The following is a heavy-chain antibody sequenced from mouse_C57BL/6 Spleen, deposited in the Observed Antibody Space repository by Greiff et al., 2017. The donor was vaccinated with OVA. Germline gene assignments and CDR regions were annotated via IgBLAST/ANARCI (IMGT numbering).Heavy chain of an antibody. CDR2: INPSSGGT. CDR3: ARREYGSPYHYDIDY. CDR1: GYTFTSYW. J-gene: IGHJ4*01. D-gene: IGHD2-10*02. Sequence: QVQLQQSGAELVKPGDSVKLSCKASGYTFTSYWMHWVKQRPGQGLEWIGNINPSSGGTKYNQKFKGKATLTVDKSSSTAYMQLSSLTSEDSAVYYGARREYGSPYHYDIDYWGKGTSVTVSS. V-gene: IGHV1-7*01.